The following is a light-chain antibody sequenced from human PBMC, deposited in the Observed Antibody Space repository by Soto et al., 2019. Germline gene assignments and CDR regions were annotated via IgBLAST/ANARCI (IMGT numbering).Light chain of an antibody. CDR2: GAS. CDR1: QSISSSY. CDR3: QQYGSSRWT. J-gene: IGKJ1*01. V-gene: IGKV3-20*01. Sequence: EIVLTQSPGTLSLSPGERATLSCRASQSISSSYLAWYQQKPGQAPRLLIYGASSRATDIPDRFSGSGSGTDFTLTISRLEPEDFAVYYCQQYGSSRWTFGQGTKV.